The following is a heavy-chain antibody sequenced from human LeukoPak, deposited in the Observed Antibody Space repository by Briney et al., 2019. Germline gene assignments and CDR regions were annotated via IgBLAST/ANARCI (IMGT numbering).Heavy chain of an antibody. CDR3: ARDSYYYGSGSYLLHFDY. D-gene: IGHD3-10*01. CDR2: ISAYNGNT. CDR1: GGTFSSYA. Sequence: ASVKVSCKASGGTFSSYAISWVRQAPGQGLEWMGWISAYNGNTNYAQKLQGRVTMTTDTSTSTAYMELRSLRSDDTAVYYCARDSYYYGSGSYLLHFDYWGQGTLVTVSS. J-gene: IGHJ4*02. V-gene: IGHV1-18*01.